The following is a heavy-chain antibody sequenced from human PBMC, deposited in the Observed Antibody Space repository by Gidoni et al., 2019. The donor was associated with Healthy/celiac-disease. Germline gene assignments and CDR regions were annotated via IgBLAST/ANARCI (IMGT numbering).Heavy chain of an antibody. CDR1: GFTFSSYD. Sequence: EVQLVESGGGLVQPGGSLRLSCAASGFTFSSYDMHWVRQATGKGLEWVSAIGTAGDTYYPGSVKGRFTISRENAKNSLYLQMNSLRAGDTAVYYCARDRGKNWFDPWGQGTLVTVSS. J-gene: IGHJ5*02. V-gene: IGHV3-13*01. CDR2: IGTAGDT. CDR3: ARDRGKNWFDP.